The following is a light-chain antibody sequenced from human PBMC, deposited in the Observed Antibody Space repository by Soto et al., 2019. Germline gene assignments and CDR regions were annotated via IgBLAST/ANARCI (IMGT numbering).Light chain of an antibody. V-gene: IGLV2-14*01. CDR2: EVS. CDR1: SGNVGYYNY. Sequence: QSALTQPASVSGSPGQSITISCTGSSGNVGYYNYVSWYQQHPGKAPKLMIYEVSNRPSGVSNRFSGSKSGNTASLIISGLQAEDEADYYCTSYTTSRIWVFGGGTKLTV. J-gene: IGLJ3*02. CDR3: TSYTTSRIWV.